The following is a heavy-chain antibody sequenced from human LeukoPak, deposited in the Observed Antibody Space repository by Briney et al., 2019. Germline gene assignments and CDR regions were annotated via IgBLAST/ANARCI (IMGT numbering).Heavy chain of an antibody. CDR3: ARRGTGTVEFDY. J-gene: IGHJ4*02. D-gene: IGHD1-7*01. V-gene: IGHV5-51*01. CDR2: IYPGDSDT. CDR1: GYSFTSSW. Sequence: PGESLKISFKGSGYSFTSSWIGWVRRMSGKGLEGMGYIYPGDSDTRYSPSFQGQVTISADKSISTAYLQWSSLKASDTAIYYCARRGTGTVEFDYWGQGTLVTVSS.